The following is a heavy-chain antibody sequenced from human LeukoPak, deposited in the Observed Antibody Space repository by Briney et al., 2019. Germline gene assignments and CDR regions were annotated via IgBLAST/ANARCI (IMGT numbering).Heavy chain of an antibody. V-gene: IGHV1-69*01. CDR1: GGSFSSYA. CDR2: IIPIFGTA. J-gene: IGHJ4*02. CDR3: ARGTGYYYDSSGYFDY. D-gene: IGHD3-22*01. Sequence: SVKVSCKASGGSFSSYAISWVRQAPGQGLEWMGGIIPIFGTANYAQKFQGRVTITADESTSTAYMELSSLRSEDTAVYYCARGTGYYYDSSGYFDYWGQGTLVTVSS.